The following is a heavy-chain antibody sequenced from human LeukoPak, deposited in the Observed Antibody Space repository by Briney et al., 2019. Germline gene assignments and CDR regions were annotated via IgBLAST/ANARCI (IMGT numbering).Heavy chain of an antibody. D-gene: IGHD3-10*01. J-gene: IGHJ4*02. CDR1: GFTFSSYW. CDR2: INSDGSST. CDR3: ARGAGGPRDY. Sequence: GGSLRLSGAASGFTFSSYWMHWVRQAPGKGLVWVTRINSDGSSTSYADSVKGRFTISRDNTRSTLYLQMNSLRAEDTGVYYCARGAGGPRDYWGQGTLVTVSS. V-gene: IGHV3-74*01.